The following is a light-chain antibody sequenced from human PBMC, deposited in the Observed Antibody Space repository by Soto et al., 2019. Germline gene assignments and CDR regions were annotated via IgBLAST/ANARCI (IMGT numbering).Light chain of an antibody. Sequence: EIVLTQSPATLSLSPGEGATLSCRASTSVSNDLVWYHQKPGQAPRLLIYSASNRATGIPARFSGSGSGTDFTLTISILEPEDFAFYFCHQRSNWPPTFGGGTKVEIK. J-gene: IGKJ4*01. CDR3: HQRSNWPPT. CDR1: TSVSND. CDR2: SAS. V-gene: IGKV3-11*01.